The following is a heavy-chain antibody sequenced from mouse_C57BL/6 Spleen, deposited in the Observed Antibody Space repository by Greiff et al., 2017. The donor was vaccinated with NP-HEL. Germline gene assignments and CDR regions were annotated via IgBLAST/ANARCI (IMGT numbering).Heavy chain of an antibody. J-gene: IGHJ1*03. Sequence: VQLQQSGAELVKPGASVKLSCTASGFNIKDYYMHWVKQRTEKGLEWIGRIDPEDGETKYAPKFQGKATITADTSSNTAYMELRSLPSEDSAGYFYDRVGGNSVYFDDWGTGTTVTVSS. CDR2: IDPEDGET. CDR1: GFNIKDYY. D-gene: IGHD1-1*02. V-gene: IGHV14-2*01. CDR3: DRVGGNSVYFDD.